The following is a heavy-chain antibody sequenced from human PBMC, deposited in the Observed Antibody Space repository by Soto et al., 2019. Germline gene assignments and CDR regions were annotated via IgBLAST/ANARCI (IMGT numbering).Heavy chain of an antibody. Sequence: QVQLAESGGGVVQPGRSLTITCAASGFTLGTYGMHWVRQAPGKGLEWVAVISNDGGDKYYSDSVMGRFTISRDNPKNPLFLQMNSLRAGDTAVYFCAKEFFDSSGFYPSLDALDIWGQGTVVTVSS. J-gene: IGHJ3*02. CDR2: ISNDGGDK. D-gene: IGHD3-22*01. V-gene: IGHV3-30*18. CDR3: AKEFFDSSGFYPSLDALDI. CDR1: GFTLGTYG.